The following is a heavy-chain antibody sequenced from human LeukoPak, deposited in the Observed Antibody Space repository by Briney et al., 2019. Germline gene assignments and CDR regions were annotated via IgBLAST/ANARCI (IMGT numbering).Heavy chain of an antibody. D-gene: IGHD6-13*01. V-gene: IGHV3-23*01. J-gene: IGHJ5*02. CDR1: GFTFSSYA. CDR2: ISGSGGST. CDR3: AKDGQQLVRRNWFDP. Sequence: GGSLRLSCAASGFTFSSYAMSWVRQAPGKGLEWVSAISGSGGSTYYADSVKGRFTISRDNSKNTLYLQMNSLRAEDTAVYYCAKDGQQLVRRNWFDPWGQGTLVTVSS.